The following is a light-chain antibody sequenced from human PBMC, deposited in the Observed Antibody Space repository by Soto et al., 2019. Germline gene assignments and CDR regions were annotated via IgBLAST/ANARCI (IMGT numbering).Light chain of an antibody. CDR1: QSVSSN. V-gene: IGKV3-15*01. CDR3: QQYNNWPLT. Sequence: EIVLTQSPGTLSLSPGERATLSCRASQSVSSNLAWYQQKPGQAPGLLIYGASTRATGIPARFSGSGSGTEFTLTISSLQSEDFAVYYCQQYNNWPLTFGGGTKVDIK. J-gene: IGKJ4*01. CDR2: GAS.